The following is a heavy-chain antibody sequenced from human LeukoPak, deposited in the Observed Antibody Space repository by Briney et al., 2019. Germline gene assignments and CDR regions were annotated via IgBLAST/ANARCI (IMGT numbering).Heavy chain of an antibody. CDR3: ARDEYGSGSYYRPHYYYGMDV. D-gene: IGHD3-10*01. Sequence: SETLSLTCTVSGYSISNGYYWGWIRQPPGKGLEWIGSIYHSGSSYYNPSLKSRVTISVDTSKNQFSLKLSSVTAADTAVYYCARDEYGSGSYYRPHYYYGMDVWGQGTTVTVSS. CDR1: GYSISNGYY. V-gene: IGHV4-38-2*02. J-gene: IGHJ6*02. CDR2: IYHSGSS.